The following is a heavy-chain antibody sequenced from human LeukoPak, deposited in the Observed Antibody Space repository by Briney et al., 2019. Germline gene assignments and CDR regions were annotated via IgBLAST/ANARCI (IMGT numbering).Heavy chain of an antibody. D-gene: IGHD3-9*01. J-gene: IGHJ4*02. V-gene: IGHV3-11*04. CDR3: ARSGKIYFDWLLDY. CDR2: IGRSGITI. CDR1: GFTFSSYA. Sequence: GGSLRLSCAVSGFTFSSYAMSWIRQAPGKGLEWVSYIGRSGITIHYADSVKGRFTISWDNAKKSVYLQMNSLRAEDTAVYYCARSGKIYFDWLLDYWGQGTLVTVSS.